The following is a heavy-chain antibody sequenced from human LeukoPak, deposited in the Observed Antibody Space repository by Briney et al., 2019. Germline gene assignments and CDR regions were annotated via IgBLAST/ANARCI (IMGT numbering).Heavy chain of an antibody. CDR3: ARGRWKPAARAAWFDP. J-gene: IGHJ5*02. Sequence: GGSLRLSCAASGFTVSSNYMSWVRQAPGKGLEWVSVIYSGGSTYYADSVKGRFTISRDNSKNTLYLQMNSLRAEDTAVYYCARGRWKPAARAAWFDPWGQGTLVTVSS. CDR1: GFTVSSNY. CDR2: IYSGGST. D-gene: IGHD2-2*01. V-gene: IGHV3-66*02.